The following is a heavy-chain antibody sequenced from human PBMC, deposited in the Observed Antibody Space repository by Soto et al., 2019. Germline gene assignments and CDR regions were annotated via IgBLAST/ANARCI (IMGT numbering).Heavy chain of an antibody. V-gene: IGHV4-30-2*01. CDR3: AVYGGNSGVRFDP. D-gene: IGHD4-17*01. CDR2: LYHSGST. J-gene: IGHJ5*02. CDR1: GGSISSGGYS. Sequence: QLQLQESGSGLVKPSQTLSLTCAVSGGSISSGGYSWSWIRQPPGKGLEWIGYLYHSGSTYYNPSLKSRVTISVDRSKNQFSLKLSSVTAADTAVYYCAVYGGNSGVRFDPWGQGTLVTVSS.